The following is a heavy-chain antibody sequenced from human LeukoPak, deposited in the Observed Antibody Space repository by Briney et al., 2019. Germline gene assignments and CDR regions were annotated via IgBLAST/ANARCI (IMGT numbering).Heavy chain of an antibody. CDR1: GGSISSYY. J-gene: IGHJ6*02. D-gene: IGHD3-3*01. Sequence: PSETLSLTCTVSGGSISSYYWSWIRQPPGKGLEWIGYIYYSGSTNYNPSLKSRVTISVDTSKNQFSLKLSSVTAADTAVYYCARDRSVRFRVAYYYGMDVWGQGTTVTVSS. CDR3: ARDRSVRFRVAYYYGMDV. CDR2: IYYSGST. V-gene: IGHV4-59*01.